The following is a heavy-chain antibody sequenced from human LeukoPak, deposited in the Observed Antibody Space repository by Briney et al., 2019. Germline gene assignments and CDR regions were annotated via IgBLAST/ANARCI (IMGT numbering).Heavy chain of an antibody. V-gene: IGHV4-4*02. CDR3: ARGEAVAGTYYFDY. J-gene: IGHJ4*02. Sequence: SETLSLTCTVSGGSSSSNWWSWVRQPPGKGLEWIGEIYHSGSTNYNPSLKSRVTISVDKSKNQFSLKLSSVTAADTAVYYCARGEAVAGTYYFDYWGQGTLVTVSS. CDR1: GGSSSSNW. D-gene: IGHD6-19*01. CDR2: IYHSGST.